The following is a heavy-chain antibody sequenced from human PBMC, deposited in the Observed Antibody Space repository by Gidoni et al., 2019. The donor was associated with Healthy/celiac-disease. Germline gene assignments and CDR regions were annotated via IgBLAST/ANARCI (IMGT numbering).Heavy chain of an antibody. CDR3: ARDQGYEPGKGWFDP. V-gene: IGHV1-69*01. CDR1: GGPFSSYA. J-gene: IGHJ5*02. CDR2: IIPHFGTA. Sequence: QVQLVQSGAEVKKPGSSVKVSCKASGGPFSSYAISWVRQAPGQGLEWMGGIIPHFGTANYAQKFQGRVTITADESTSTAYMERSSLRSEDTDGDDCARDQGYEPGKGWFDPWGQGTLVTVSS. D-gene: IGHD2-2*01.